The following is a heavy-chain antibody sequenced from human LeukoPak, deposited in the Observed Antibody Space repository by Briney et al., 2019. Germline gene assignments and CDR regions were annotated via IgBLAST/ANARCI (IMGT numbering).Heavy chain of an antibody. CDR1: GLTFDDYG. J-gene: IGHJ4*02. CDR2: INWNGGST. V-gene: IGHV3-20*04. CDR3: AKDADPYGSGSYDY. Sequence: RPGGSLRLSCVASGLTFDDYGMSWVRQAPGKGLKWVSGINWNGGSTGYADSVKGRFTISRDNAKNSLYLQMNSLRAEDMALYYCAKDADPYGSGSYDYWGQGTLVTVSS. D-gene: IGHD1-26*01.